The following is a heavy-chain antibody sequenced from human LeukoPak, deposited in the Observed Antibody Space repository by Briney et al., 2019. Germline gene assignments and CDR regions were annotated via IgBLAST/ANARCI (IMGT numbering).Heavy chain of an antibody. CDR1: GFTFSSHW. CDR3: ARGGSPPEALGDTFDI. D-gene: IGHD1-26*01. Sequence: PGGSLRLSCVASGFTFSSHWMHWVRQGPGKGLVWVSRIKSDGRSTNYADSVKGRLTISRDNAKNTLYLQMNSLRAEDTAVYYCARGGSPPEALGDTFDIWGQGTMVTVSS. V-gene: IGHV3-74*01. J-gene: IGHJ3*02. CDR2: IKSDGRST.